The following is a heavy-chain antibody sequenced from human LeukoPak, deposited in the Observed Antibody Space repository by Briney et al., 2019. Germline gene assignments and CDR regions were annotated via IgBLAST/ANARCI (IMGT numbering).Heavy chain of an antibody. V-gene: IGHV1-18*01. J-gene: IGHJ4*02. Sequence: ASVKVPCKASGYTFTSFGISWVRQAPGQGLEWMGWISAYNGNTNYAQKLQGRVTMTTDTSTSTAYMELRSLRSDDTAVYYCARDFDYYDSSGSPYFDYWGQGTLVTVSS. CDR2: ISAYNGNT. CDR1: GYTFTSFG. CDR3: ARDFDYYDSSGSPYFDY. D-gene: IGHD3-22*01.